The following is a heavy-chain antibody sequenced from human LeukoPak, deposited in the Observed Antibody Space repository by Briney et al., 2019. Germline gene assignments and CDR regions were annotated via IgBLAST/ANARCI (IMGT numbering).Heavy chain of an antibody. D-gene: IGHD4-23*01. CDR2: INPNSGGT. V-gene: IGHV1-2*02. J-gene: IGHJ4*02. Sequence: GASVKVSCKASGYTFTGYYMHRVRQPPGQRVELMGWINPNSGGTNYAQNFQGRVTMTRDTSISTAYMELSRLRSDDTAVYYCAGERWGGGYFDYWGQGTLVTVSS. CDR3: AGERWGGGYFDY. CDR1: GYTFTGYY.